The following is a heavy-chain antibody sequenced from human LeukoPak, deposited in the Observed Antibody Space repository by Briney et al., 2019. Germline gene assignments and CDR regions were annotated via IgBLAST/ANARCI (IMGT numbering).Heavy chain of an antibody. D-gene: IGHD3-10*01. CDR1: GLTFSSYW. Sequence: PGGSLRLSCAASGLTFSSYWMSWVRQAPGKGLEWVANIKQDGSEKYYVDSVKGRFTISRDNAKNSLYLQMNSLRAEDTAVYCCARDYYGYQDYWGQGTLVTVSS. CDR2: IKQDGSEK. CDR3: ARDYYGYQDY. J-gene: IGHJ4*02. V-gene: IGHV3-7*01.